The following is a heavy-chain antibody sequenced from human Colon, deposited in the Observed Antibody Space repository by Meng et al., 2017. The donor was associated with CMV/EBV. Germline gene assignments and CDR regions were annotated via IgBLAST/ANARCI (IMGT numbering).Heavy chain of an antibody. J-gene: IGHJ4*02. V-gene: IGHV4-61*01. D-gene: IGHD3-16*01. Sequence: GSLRLSCSVSGSSVNSDRFYWSWLLQPPGGGLEWIGYIYYNGSPKYNSSLKSRVTISLDTSKNQFSLEMTSVTAADTAMYYCARDHYDVNYFDYWGQGTLVTVSS. CDR1: GSSVNSDRFY. CDR3: ARDHYDVNYFDY. CDR2: IYYNGSP.